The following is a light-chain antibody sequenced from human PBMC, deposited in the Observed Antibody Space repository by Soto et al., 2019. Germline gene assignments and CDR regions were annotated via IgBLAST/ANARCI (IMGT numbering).Light chain of an antibody. V-gene: IGKV3-15*01. CDR3: QQYNNWPIT. Sequence: EIVMTQSPATLSMSLGERSTLSCMASQSVSSNLAWYQQKPGQAPRLLIYGASTRATGIPARFSGSGSGTEFTLTISSLQSEDFEVYYCQQYNNWPITFGQGTRLEIK. CDR2: GAS. J-gene: IGKJ5*01. CDR1: QSVSSN.